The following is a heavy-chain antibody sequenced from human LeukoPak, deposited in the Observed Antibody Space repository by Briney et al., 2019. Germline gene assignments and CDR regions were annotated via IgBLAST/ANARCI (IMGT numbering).Heavy chain of an antibody. D-gene: IGHD6-19*01. CDR2: IYGGGST. CDR3: ASWPVGWYGEDS. V-gene: IGHV3-53*01. Sequence: GGSLRLSCAASGFTFSDSYMSWIRQAPGKGLEWISVIYGGGSTYYADSVKGRFTISRDTPKNTLYLQMNSLRVEDTAVYYCASWPVGWYGEDSWGQGTLVTVSS. CDR1: GFTFSDSY. J-gene: IGHJ4*02.